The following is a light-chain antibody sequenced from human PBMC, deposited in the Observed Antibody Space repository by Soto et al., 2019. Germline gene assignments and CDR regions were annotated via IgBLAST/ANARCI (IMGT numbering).Light chain of an antibody. CDR2: GAS. V-gene: IGKV3-15*01. CDR3: QQYNNWPLL. J-gene: IGKJ4*01. CDR1: QSVSSN. Sequence: EIVMTQSPATLSVSPGERATLSCRASQSVSSNLAWYQQKPGQAPRLLIYGASTRATGIPARFSGSGSGTEFTLTISSLQSEDFAVYYCQQYNNWPLLFGAGTKVDIK.